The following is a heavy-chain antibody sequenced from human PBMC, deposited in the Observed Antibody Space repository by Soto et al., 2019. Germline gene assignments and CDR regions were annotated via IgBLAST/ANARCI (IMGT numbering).Heavy chain of an antibody. CDR2: VHYRGTT. CDR3: ARGAPVVNDY. Sequence: PSETLSLTCTVSGGSININTDFWGWIRQPPGKGLEWIGSVHYRGTTYYSPSLQSRVTISVDRSKNQFSLKLTSVTAADTAVYYCARGAPVVNDYWGQGTLVTVSS. V-gene: IGHV4-39*01. D-gene: IGHD3-22*01. J-gene: IGHJ4*02. CDR1: GGSININTDF.